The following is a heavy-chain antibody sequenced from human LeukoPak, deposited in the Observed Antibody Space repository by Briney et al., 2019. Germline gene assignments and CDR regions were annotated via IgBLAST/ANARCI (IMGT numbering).Heavy chain of an antibody. CDR2: MSGSGGST. J-gene: IGHJ4*02. D-gene: IGHD3-10*01. CDR3: AKPYYGSGSYYGFNYYAFDY. Sequence: PGESLRLSCAVSGFTFSSYAKSWVRQAPGQGQEWVSIMSGSGGSTNYADSVKGRFTTSRDNSKNTLYLQMNSLRAEGTAVYYCAKPYYGSGSYYGFNYYAFDYWGEGTLVTVS. CDR1: GFTFSSYA. V-gene: IGHV3-23*01.